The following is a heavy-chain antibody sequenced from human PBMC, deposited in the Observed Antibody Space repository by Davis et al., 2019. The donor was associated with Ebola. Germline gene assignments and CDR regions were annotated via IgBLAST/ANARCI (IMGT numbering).Heavy chain of an antibody. J-gene: IGHJ4*02. Sequence: GESLKIFCAASGFTFSSHSMNWVRQAPGKGLEWVSSISSSSSYIYYADSVKGRFTISRDNAKNSLYLQMNSLRAEDTAVYYCARDGYYYGSGSYMAIDYWGQGTLVTVSS. CDR1: GFTFSSHS. V-gene: IGHV3-21*01. CDR3: ARDGYYYGSGSYMAIDY. CDR2: ISSSSSYI. D-gene: IGHD3-10*01.